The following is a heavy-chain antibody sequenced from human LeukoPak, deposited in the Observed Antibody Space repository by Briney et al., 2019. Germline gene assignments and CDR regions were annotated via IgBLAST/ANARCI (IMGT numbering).Heavy chain of an antibody. V-gene: IGHV4-59*12. D-gene: IGHD6-6*01. Sequence: SETLSLTCSVSGVSLSDSYWSWIRQSPGKAMEWIGYVSDRGGASYNPSLRGRVTISPDTSKNQFSLKLNSVTAADTAVYYCATNALLVPSTFDSWGRGTLVTVSS. CDR3: ATNALLVPSTFDS. CDR2: VSDRGGA. CDR1: GVSLSDSY. J-gene: IGHJ4*02.